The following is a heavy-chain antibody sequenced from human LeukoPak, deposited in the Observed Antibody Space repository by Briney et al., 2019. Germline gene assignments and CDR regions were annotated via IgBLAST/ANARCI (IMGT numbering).Heavy chain of an antibody. Sequence: SGTLSLTCAVYGGSFSGYYWSWIRQPPGKGLEWIGEINHSGSTNYNPSLKSRVTMSVDTSKNQFSLKLSSVTAADTAVCYCARDNPPRTLDAFDIWGQGTMVTVSS. V-gene: IGHV4-34*01. CDR1: GGSFSGYY. CDR2: INHSGST. D-gene: IGHD1-14*01. CDR3: ARDNPPRTLDAFDI. J-gene: IGHJ3*02.